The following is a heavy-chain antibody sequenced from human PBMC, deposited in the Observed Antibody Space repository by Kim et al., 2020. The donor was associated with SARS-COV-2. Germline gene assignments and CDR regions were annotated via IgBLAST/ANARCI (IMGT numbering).Heavy chain of an antibody. CDR1: GFTFSNAW. CDR2: IKSKTNGGTT. V-gene: IGHV3-15*01. J-gene: IGHJ6*02. Sequence: GGSLRLSCAASGFTFSNAWMNWVRQAPGRGLEWVGRIKSKTNGGTTAYGAPVKGRFTISRDDSKNTLYLQTNSLRTEDKAVYYCTSVLGDNCGGDCYSRVWGQGTTVTVSS. D-gene: IGHD2-21*02. CDR3: TSVLGDNCGGDCYSRV.